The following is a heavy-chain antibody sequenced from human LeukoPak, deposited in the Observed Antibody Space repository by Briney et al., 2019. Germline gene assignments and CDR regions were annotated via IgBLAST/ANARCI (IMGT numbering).Heavy chain of an antibody. V-gene: IGHV1-18*01. J-gene: IGHJ5*02. Sequence: SVKVSCKASGYTFTSYGISWVRQAPGQGLEWMGWISAYNGNTNYAQKLQGRVTMTTDTSTSTAYMELRSLRSDDTAVYYCAKAVERIAAAFDWFDPWGQGTLVTVSS. D-gene: IGHD6-13*01. CDR2: ISAYNGNT. CDR3: AKAVERIAAAFDWFDP. CDR1: GYTFTSYG.